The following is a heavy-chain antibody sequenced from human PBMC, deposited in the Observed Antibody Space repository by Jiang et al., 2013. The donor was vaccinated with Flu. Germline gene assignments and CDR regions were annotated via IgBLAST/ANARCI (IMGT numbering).Heavy chain of an antibody. V-gene: IGHV1-18*01. Sequence: LEWMGWISPYNGNTHYAQKFQARLTMTTDTSTSTAYMELRSLRSDDTAVYYCARDSDHLEYWGQGTLVTVSS. J-gene: IGHJ4*02. CDR2: ISPYNGNT. CDR3: ARDSDHLEY.